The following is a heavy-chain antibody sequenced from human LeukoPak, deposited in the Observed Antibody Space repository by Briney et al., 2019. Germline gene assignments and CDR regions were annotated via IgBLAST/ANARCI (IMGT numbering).Heavy chain of an antibody. CDR3: GRQGYTASYYFVDY. Sequence: SETLSLTCSVAGGSINSYYWGWVRQPAGKGLEWMGWIYTIGTTNYSPSLKSRLTMSIDTYKNQFSLKLRSVTAADTAVYYCGRQGYTASYYFVDYWRQGTMITVCS. CDR2: IYTIGTT. J-gene: IGHJ4*02. CDR1: GGSINSYY. D-gene: IGHD3-10*01. V-gene: IGHV4-4*07.